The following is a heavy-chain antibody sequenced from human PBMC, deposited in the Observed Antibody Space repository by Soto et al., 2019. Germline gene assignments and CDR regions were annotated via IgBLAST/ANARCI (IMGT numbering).Heavy chain of an antibody. V-gene: IGHV4-61*05. CDR1: GATISPGGYS. CDR3: ARTHFDILTGYYKSVGYFDY. Sequence: PSETLSLTCAVSGATISPGGYSSAWIPQPPGKALEWIGYIYHSVNTNYNPSLKSRVTISTDTSKNQFSLKLSSVTAADTAVYYCARTHFDILTGYYKSVGYFDYWGQGTLVTVSS. J-gene: IGHJ4*02. D-gene: IGHD3-9*01. CDR2: IYHSVNT.